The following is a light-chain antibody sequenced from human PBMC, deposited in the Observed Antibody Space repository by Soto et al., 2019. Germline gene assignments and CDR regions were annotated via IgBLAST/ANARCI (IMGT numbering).Light chain of an antibody. Sequence: DIQITQSPSTLSASVGDRVTITCRASQSVSIWLAWYQQKPGKAPKLLIYKASSLESGVPSRFSGSGSGTEFTLTITSMQPDDFANYYCQQYESHMYTFGQGTKVDIK. V-gene: IGKV1-5*03. CDR3: QQYESHMYT. CDR1: QSVSIW. J-gene: IGKJ2*01. CDR2: KAS.